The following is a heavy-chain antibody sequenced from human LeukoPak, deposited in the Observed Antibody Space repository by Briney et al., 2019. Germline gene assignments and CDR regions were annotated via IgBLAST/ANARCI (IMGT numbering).Heavy chain of an antibody. Sequence: ASVRVSCKASGYTFTDYYLHWVRQAPGHGLEWMGWIKPKTGVTKYAQNFQGRVTITRETAISTAYMEVSRLRSDDTAVFYCARDLAMYSPDLDYWGQGTLVTVSS. CDR3: ARDLAMYSPDLDY. D-gene: IGHD1-26*01. J-gene: IGHJ4*02. CDR1: GYTFTDYY. CDR2: IKPKTGVT. V-gene: IGHV1-2*02.